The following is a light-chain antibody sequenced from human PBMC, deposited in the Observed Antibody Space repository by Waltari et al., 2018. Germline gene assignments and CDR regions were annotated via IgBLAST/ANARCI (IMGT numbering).Light chain of an antibody. CDR3: QQSYTTPQT. CDR1: QTITTY. CDR2: AAS. Sequence: IQMTQSPSSLSASLGDRVTITCRASQTITTYLSWYQQKPGKAPKPLIYAASRLQSGVPSRFTGSGSGTDFTLTISSLQPEDFATYYCQQSYTTPQTFGQGTKVEIK. J-gene: IGKJ1*01. V-gene: IGKV1-39*01.